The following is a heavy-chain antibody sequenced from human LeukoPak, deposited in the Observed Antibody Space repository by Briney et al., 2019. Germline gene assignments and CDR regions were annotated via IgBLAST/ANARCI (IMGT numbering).Heavy chain of an antibody. D-gene: IGHD1-26*01. V-gene: IGHV3-21*01. CDR1: GFTVSSNY. CDR2: IFPSGGEI. Sequence: GGSLRLSCAASGFTVSSNYMSWVRQPPGKGLEWVSSIFPSGGEIHYADSVRGRFTISRDNAKNSLYLQMHSLRAEDTAVYYCARDLMGWDLHYFDYWGQGTLVTVSS. CDR3: ARDLMGWDLHYFDY. J-gene: IGHJ4*02.